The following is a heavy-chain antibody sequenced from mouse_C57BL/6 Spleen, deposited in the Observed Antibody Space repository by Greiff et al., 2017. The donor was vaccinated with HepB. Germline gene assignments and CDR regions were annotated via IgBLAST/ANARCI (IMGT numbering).Heavy chain of an antibody. J-gene: IGHJ4*01. D-gene: IGHD1-1*01. CDR2: INPNNGGT. CDR3: AREDYYGSREDYAMDY. V-gene: IGHV1-26*01. Sequence: EVQLQQSGPELVKPGASVKISCKASGYTFTDYYMNWVKQSHGKSLEWIGDINPNNGGTSYNQKFKGKATLTVDKSSSTAYMELRSLTSEDSAVYYCAREDYYGSREDYAMDYWGQGTSVTVSS. CDR1: GYTFTDYY.